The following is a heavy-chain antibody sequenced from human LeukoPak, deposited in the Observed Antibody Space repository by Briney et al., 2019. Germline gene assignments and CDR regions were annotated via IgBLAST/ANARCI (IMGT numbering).Heavy chain of an antibody. V-gene: IGHV7-4-1*02. CDR2: INTNTGNP. CDR1: GYTFTSYA. CDR3: ARTPSPTQWLVRCFQH. J-gene: IGHJ1*01. Sequence: ASVKVSCKASGYTFTSYAMNWVRQAPGQGLEWMGWINTNTGNPTYAQGFTGRFVFSLDTSVSTAYLQISSLKAEDTAVYYCARTPSPTQWLVRCFQHWGQGTLVTVSS. D-gene: IGHD6-19*01.